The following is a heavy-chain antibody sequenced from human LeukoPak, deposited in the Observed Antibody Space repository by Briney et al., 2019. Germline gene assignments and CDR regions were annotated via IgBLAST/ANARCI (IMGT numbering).Heavy chain of an antibody. CDR1: GGSFSGDY. J-gene: IGHJ4*02. Sequence: SETLSLTCAVYGGSFSGDYWSWIRQPPGKGLEWIGENNHSGSTNYSPSLKSRVTISVDTSKNQFSLKLSSVTAADTAVYYCVRVPSVPYSYGRAVFDYWGQGTLVTVSS. CDR2: NNHSGST. D-gene: IGHD5-18*01. CDR3: VRVPSVPYSYGRAVFDY. V-gene: IGHV4-34*01.